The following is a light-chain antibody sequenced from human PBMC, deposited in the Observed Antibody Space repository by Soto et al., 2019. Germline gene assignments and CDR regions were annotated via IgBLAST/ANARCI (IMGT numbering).Light chain of an antibody. V-gene: IGLV1-40*01. CDR3: QSYDSSLSVLYV. J-gene: IGLJ1*01. Sequence: QAVVTQPPSVSGAPGQRVTISCTGSSSNIGAGYDVHWYQQLPGTAPKLLIYGNSNRPSGVPDRFSGSKSGTSASLAITGLQAEDEADDYCQSYDSSLSVLYVFGTGTKVTVL. CDR2: GNS. CDR1: SSNIGAGYD.